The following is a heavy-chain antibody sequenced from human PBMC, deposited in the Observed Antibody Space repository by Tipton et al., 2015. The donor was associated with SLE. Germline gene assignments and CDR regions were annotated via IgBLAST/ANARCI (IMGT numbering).Heavy chain of an antibody. CDR3: ATYGLYGDYYFDY. Sequence: LRLSCAVSGYSISSGYYWGWIRQPPGKGLEWIGSIYHSGSTYYHPSLKSRVTISVDTSKNQFSLKLSSVTAADTAVYYCATYGLYGDYYFDYWGQGTLVTVSS. D-gene: IGHD4-17*01. CDR2: IYHSGST. V-gene: IGHV4-38-2*01. CDR1: GYSISSGYY. J-gene: IGHJ4*02.